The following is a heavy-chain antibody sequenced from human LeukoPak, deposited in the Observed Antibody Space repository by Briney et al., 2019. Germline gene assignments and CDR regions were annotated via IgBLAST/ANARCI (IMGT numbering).Heavy chain of an antibody. Sequence: GESLKISCKGSGYSFTSYWIGWVGQMPGKGLEWMGVIYPGDSDTRYSPSFQGQVTISVDKSISTAYLQWSSLEATDTAMYFCARHSSGWYGNYYYYYYMDVWGKGTTVTVSS. V-gene: IGHV5-51*01. D-gene: IGHD6-19*01. J-gene: IGHJ6*03. CDR3: ARHSSGWYGNYYYYYYMDV. CDR2: IYPGDSDT. CDR1: GYSFTSYW.